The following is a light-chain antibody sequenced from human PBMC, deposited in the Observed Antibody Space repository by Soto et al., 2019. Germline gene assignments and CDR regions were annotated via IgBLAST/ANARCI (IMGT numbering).Light chain of an antibody. CDR2: WAS. CDR3: QQYYSSPLT. CDR1: QSVSYSSDKRHC. J-gene: IGKJ4*01. Sequence: DIVMTQSPDSLAVSLGERATINCKSSQSVSYSSDKRHCLAWYQQKPGLPPKLLIYWASTREYGVADRFSGTVYGTDFTLTISSLQAEEAAVYYCQQYYSSPLTFGGGTKVEIK. V-gene: IGKV4-1*01.